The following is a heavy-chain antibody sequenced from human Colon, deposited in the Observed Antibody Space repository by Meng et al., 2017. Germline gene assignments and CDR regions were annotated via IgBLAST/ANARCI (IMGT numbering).Heavy chain of an antibody. J-gene: IGHJ4*02. D-gene: IGHD1-26*01. CDR3: ARGRGSYSSIDF. V-gene: IGHV4-61*03. Sequence: QVQLQESGPRLVRPSETLSLTCTLSGGSVSSPSYYWSWIRQTPGKGLEWIGYVYYTGSANYNPSLKSRVTISVDTSKNHFSLNLTSVTAADTAVYYCARGRGSYSSIDFWGQGTLVTVSS. CDR1: GGSVSSPSYY. CDR2: VYYTGSA.